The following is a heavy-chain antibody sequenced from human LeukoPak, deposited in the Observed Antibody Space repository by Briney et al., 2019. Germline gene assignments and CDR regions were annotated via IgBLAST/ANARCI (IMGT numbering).Heavy chain of an antibody. CDR3: AKGGYPARYYYMDV. CDR2: ISGGSRST. CDR1: GFIFSSYG. Sequence: LTEGSLRLSCTASGFIFSSYGMNWVRQAPGKGLEWVSGISGGSRSTYYADSVEGRFTISRDNSKNTMYLQMNSLRADDTAVYYCAKGGYPARYYYMDVWGKGTTVTISS. V-gene: IGHV3-23*01. J-gene: IGHJ6*03. D-gene: IGHD5-18*01.